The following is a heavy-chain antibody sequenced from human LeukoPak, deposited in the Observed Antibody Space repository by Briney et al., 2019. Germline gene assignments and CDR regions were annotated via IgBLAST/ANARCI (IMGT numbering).Heavy chain of an antibody. CDR2: INPSGGST. J-gene: IGHJ4*02. CDR3: ARARWDIVVVPAARSFDY. V-gene: IGHV1-46*03. CDR1: GYTFTSYY. D-gene: IGHD2-2*01. Sequence: ASVKVSCKASGYTFTSYYMHWVRQAPGQGLEWMGIINPSGGSTSYAQKFQGRVTMTRDTSTSTVYMELSSLRSEDTAVYYCARARWDIVVVPAARSFDYWGQGTLVTVSS.